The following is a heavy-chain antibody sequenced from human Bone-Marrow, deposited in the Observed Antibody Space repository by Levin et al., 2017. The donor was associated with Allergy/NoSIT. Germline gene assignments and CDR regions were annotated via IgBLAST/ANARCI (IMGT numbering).Heavy chain of an antibody. V-gene: IGHV4-30-4*01. Sequence: LRLSCTVSGGSISSGDYYWSWIRQPPGKGLEWIGYIYYNGKTYYNPSLKSRVTISVDTSKNQFSLKLSSVTAADTAVYYCASAVRFLSAAGARYFDYWGPGTLVTVSS. J-gene: IGHJ4*02. D-gene: IGHD3-3*01. CDR3: ASAVRFLSAAGARYFDY. CDR2: IYYNGKT. CDR1: GGSISSGDYY.